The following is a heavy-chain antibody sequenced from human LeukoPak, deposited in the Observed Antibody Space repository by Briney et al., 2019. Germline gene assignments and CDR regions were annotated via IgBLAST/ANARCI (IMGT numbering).Heavy chain of an antibody. V-gene: IGHV4-59*01. Sequence: KPSETLSLTCTVSDGSISSYYWSWIRQPPGKGLEWIGYIYYSGSTNYNPSLKSRVTISVDTSKNQFSLKLSSVTAADTAVYYCARGGRSSSWYVYWGQGTLVTVSS. D-gene: IGHD6-13*01. J-gene: IGHJ4*02. CDR2: IYYSGST. CDR1: DGSISSYY. CDR3: ARGGRSSSWYVY.